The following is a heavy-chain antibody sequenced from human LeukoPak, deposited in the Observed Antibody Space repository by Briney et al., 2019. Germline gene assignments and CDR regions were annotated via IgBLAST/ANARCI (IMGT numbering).Heavy chain of an antibody. CDR3: ARGPLRGSSWYRGGEDY. J-gene: IGHJ4*02. CDR2: IIPILGIA. Sequence: SVKVSCKASGGTFSSYAISWVRQAPGQGLEWMGRIIPILGIANYAQKFQGRVTMTRNTSISTAYMELSSLRSDDTAVYYCARGPLRGSSWYRGGEDYWGQGTLVTVSS. V-gene: IGHV1-69*04. D-gene: IGHD6-13*01. CDR1: GGTFSSYA.